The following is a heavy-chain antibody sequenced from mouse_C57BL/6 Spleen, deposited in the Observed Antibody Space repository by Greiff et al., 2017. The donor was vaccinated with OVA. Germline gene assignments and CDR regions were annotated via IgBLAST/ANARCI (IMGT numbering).Heavy chain of an antibody. CDR2: IDPSDSYT. CDR3: ARCTPSNYFDY. CDR1: GYTFTSYW. J-gene: IGHJ2*01. Sequence: QVQLQQPGAELVKPGASVKLSCKASGYTFTSYWMQWVKQRPGQGLEWIGEIDPSDSYTNYNQKFKGKATLTVDTSSSTAYMQLSSLTSEDSAVYYCARCTPSNYFDYWGQGTTLTVSS. V-gene: IGHV1-50*01.